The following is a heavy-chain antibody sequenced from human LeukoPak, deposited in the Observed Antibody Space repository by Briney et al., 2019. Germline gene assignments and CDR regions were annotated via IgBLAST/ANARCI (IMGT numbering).Heavy chain of an antibody. D-gene: IGHD4-17*01. CDR2: IIPIFGTA. Sequence: ASVKVSCKASGGTFSSYAISWVRQAPGQGLEWMGGIIPIFGTANYAQKFQGRVTITTDESTSTAYMELSSLRSEDTAVYYCARGYGDYPTSFYYYYYMDVWGKGTTGTVSS. J-gene: IGHJ6*03. CDR3: ARGYGDYPTSFYYYYYMDV. CDR1: GGTFSSYA. V-gene: IGHV1-69*05.